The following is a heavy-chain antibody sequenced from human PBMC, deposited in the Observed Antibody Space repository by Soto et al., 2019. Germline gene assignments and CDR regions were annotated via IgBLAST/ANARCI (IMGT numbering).Heavy chain of an antibody. V-gene: IGHV3-23*01. J-gene: IGHJ4*02. CDR3: EKIAYRGGVSTY. CDR1: GFTFSSYA. Sequence: VGSLRLSCAASGFTFSSYAMSWVRQAPGKGLEWVSAISGSGGSTYYADSVKGRFTISRDNSKNTLYLQMNSLRAEDTAVYHWEKIAYRGGVSTYWGQGTLVPVTP. CDR2: ISGSGGST. D-gene: IGHD5-12*01.